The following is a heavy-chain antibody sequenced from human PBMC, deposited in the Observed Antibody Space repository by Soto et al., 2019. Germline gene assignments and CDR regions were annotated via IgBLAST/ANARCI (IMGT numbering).Heavy chain of an antibody. V-gene: IGHV4-59*12. CDR2: IYYSGST. CDR1: GGSISSYY. J-gene: IGHJ5*02. Sequence: PSETLSLTCTVSGGSISSYYWSWIRQPPGKGLEWIGYIYYSGSTNYNPSLKSRVTISVDTSKNQFSLKLSSVTAADTAVYYCAREKGSADVYWFDPWGKGTLVTVSS. CDR3: AREKGSADVYWFDP.